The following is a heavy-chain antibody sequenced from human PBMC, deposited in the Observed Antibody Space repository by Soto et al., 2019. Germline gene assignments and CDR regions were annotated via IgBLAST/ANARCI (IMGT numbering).Heavy chain of an antibody. V-gene: IGHV4-59*01. Sequence: SETLSVTCTVSGGSISSYYWSWIRQPPGKGLEWIGYIYYSGSTNYNPSLKSRVTISVDTSKNQFSLKLSSVTAADTAVYYCARATTYSSSWYYFDYWGQGTLVTVS. CDR1: GGSISSYY. CDR2: IYYSGST. D-gene: IGHD6-13*01. J-gene: IGHJ4*02. CDR3: ARATTYSSSWYYFDY.